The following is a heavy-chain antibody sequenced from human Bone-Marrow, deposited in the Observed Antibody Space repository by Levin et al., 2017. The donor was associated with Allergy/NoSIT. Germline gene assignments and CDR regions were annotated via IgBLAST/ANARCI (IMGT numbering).Heavy chain of an antibody. CDR2: IYHSGST. CDR1: GGSISSGGYS. CDR3: ARGRYCSGGSCYGDDAFDI. Sequence: SETLSLTCAVSGGSISSGGYSWSWIRQPPGKGLEWIGYIYHSGSTYYNPSLKSRVTISVDRSKNQFSLKLSSVTAADTAVYYCARGRYCSGGSCYGDDAFDIWGQGTMVTVSS. V-gene: IGHV4-30-2*01. J-gene: IGHJ3*02. D-gene: IGHD2-15*01.